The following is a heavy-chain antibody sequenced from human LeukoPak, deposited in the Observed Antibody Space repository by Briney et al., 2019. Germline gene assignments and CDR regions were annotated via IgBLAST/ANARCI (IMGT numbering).Heavy chain of an antibody. J-gene: IGHJ4*02. V-gene: IGHV4-34*01. D-gene: IGHD6-19*01. Sequence: SETLSLTCTVSGGSISSYYWSWIRQPPGKGLEWIGEINHSGSTNYNPSLKSRVTISVDTSKNQFSLKLSSVTAADTAVYYCARGGWYSFDNWGQGTLATVSS. CDR3: ARGGWYSFDN. CDR1: GGSISSYY. CDR2: INHSGST.